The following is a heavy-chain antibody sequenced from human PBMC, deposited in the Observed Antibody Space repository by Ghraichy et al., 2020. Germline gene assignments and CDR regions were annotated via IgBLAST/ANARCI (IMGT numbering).Heavy chain of an antibody. Sequence: GESLNISCTASGFTFSNYWMGWVRQAPGKGLEGGANIKQDGSEKHYVGSVEGRFTISRDNAKNSVYLQMNSLRAEDTAVYYCARAAYYYERSDYWGRGTLVTVSS. CDR3: ARAAYYYERSDY. CDR1: GFTFSNYW. D-gene: IGHD3-22*01. V-gene: IGHV3-7*01. CDR2: IKQDGSEK. J-gene: IGHJ4*02.